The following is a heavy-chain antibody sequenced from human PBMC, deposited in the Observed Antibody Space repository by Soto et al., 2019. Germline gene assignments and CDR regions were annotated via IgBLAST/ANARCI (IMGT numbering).Heavy chain of an antibody. CDR1: GFSLPTDRVG. D-gene: IGHD2-21*01. Sequence: QITLKESGPTLVKPTQTLTLTCTFSGFSLPTDRVGVGWIRQPPGKALEWLAVIYWDDSKTYRPSLKSRLTITKDTSKNQVALTLTDMDPVDTATYYCAHACGGRSLYWGKGTLVTVSS. V-gene: IGHV2-5*02. CDR3: AHACGGRSLY. CDR2: IYWDDSK. J-gene: IGHJ4*02.